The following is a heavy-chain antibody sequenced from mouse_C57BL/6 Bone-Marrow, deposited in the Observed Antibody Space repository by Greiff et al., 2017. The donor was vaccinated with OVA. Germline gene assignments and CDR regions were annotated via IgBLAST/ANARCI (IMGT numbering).Heavy chain of an antibody. Sequence: QVQLQQPGAELVRPGSSVKLSCKASGYTFTSYWLHWVKQRPIQGLEWIGNIDPSDSETHYNQKFKDKATLTVDKSSSTAYMQLSSLTYEDSAVYYCAREGGYGNYEAMDYWGQGTSVTVSS. CDR2: IDPSDSET. V-gene: IGHV1-52*01. CDR1: GYTFTSYW. D-gene: IGHD2-1*01. CDR3: AREGGYGNYEAMDY. J-gene: IGHJ4*01.